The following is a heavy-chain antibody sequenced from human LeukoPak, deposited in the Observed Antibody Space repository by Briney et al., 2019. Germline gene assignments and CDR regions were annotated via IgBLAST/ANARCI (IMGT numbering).Heavy chain of an antibody. D-gene: IGHD3-3*01. V-gene: IGHV2-5*01. CDR2: IYWNDDK. CDR1: GYSISSGYYW. J-gene: IGHJ6*03. Sequence: TLSLTCAISGYSISSGYYWGWIRQPPGKALEWLALIYWNDDKRYRPSLRNRLTISKDTSKNQVVLTMTDMDPVDTATYYCAHNGPALRFNMDVWGTGTTVTVSS. CDR3: AHNGPALRFNMDV.